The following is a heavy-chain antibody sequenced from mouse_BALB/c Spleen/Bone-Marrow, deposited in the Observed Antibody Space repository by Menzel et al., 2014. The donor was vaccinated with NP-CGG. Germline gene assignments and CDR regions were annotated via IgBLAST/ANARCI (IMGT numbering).Heavy chain of an antibody. CDR1: GYTFTNYD. Sequence: VQLQQSGAELVKPGASVKLSCKASGYTFTNYDINWVRQRPEQGLEWIGWIFPGNGSTNYNEKFKGKATLTTDKSSSTAYMQLSMLTSEDSSVYFCARSNSISTATDYWGQGTTLTVSS. J-gene: IGHJ2*01. D-gene: IGHD1-2*01. CDR2: IFPGNGST. V-gene: IGHV1-77*01. CDR3: ARSNSISTATDY.